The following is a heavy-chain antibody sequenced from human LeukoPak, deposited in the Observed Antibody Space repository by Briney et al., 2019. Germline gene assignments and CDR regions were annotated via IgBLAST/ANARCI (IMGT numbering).Heavy chain of an antibody. CDR3: ATSYGDYAAAFDI. D-gene: IGHD4-17*01. Sequence: SQTLSLTCTVSGGSLSSGDYYWSWIRQPPGTGLEWIGYIYYSGSTYYNPSLKSRVTISVDTSKNQFSLKLCSVTAADTAVYYCATSYGDYAAAFDIWGQGTMVTVSS. CDR1: GGSLSSGDYY. J-gene: IGHJ3*02. V-gene: IGHV4-30-4*01. CDR2: IYYSGST.